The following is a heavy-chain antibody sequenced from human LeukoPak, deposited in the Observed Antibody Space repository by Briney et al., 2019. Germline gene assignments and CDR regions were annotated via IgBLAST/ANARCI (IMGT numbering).Heavy chain of an antibody. Sequence: ASVKVSXKASGYTFTSYDINWMRQATGQGLEWMGWMNPNSGNTGYAQKFQGRVTITRNTSISTAYMELSSLRSEDTAVYYCTWGDGHWFDPRGQGTLVTVSS. CDR1: GYTFTSYD. J-gene: IGHJ5*02. V-gene: IGHV1-8*03. CDR2: MNPNSGNT. D-gene: IGHD2-21*02. CDR3: TWGDGHWFDP.